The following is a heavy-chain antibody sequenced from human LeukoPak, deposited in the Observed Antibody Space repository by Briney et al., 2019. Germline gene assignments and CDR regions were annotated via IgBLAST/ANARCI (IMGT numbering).Heavy chain of an antibody. CDR1: GYTFTSYY. Sequence: ASVKVSCKAPGYTFTSYYMHWVRQAPGQGLEWMGIINPSGGSTSYAQKFQGRVTMTRDMSTSTVYMELSSLRSEDTAVYYCARAPCSSTSCYGEDWFDPWGQGTLVTVSS. V-gene: IGHV1-46*01. D-gene: IGHD2-2*01. CDR3: ARAPCSSTSCYGEDWFDP. CDR2: INPSGGST. J-gene: IGHJ5*02.